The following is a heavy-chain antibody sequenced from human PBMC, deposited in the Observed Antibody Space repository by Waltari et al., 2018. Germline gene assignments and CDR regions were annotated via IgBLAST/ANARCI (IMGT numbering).Heavy chain of an antibody. CDR1: GCTFSSQA. V-gene: IGHV3-23*01. CDR2: IDSSCGCT. Sequence: EVQLLESGGGLVQPGGSLRLCGAAAGCTFSSQAMSWGRQAPGKGLAWVSSIDSSCGCTYYADSVKGRFTISRDNSKNTLYLQLNNLRAEDTAVYHCAREDWNYGRIPDSWGQGTLVTVSA. CDR3: AREDWNYGRIPDS. D-gene: IGHD1-7*01. J-gene: IGHJ4*02.